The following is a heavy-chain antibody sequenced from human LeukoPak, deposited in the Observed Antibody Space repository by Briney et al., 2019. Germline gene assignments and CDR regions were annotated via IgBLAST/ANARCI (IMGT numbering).Heavy chain of an antibody. D-gene: IGHD2-2*01. CDR2: IYPADSDT. CDR1: GYSFPNYW. J-gene: IGHJ6*02. Sequence: GESLKISCKGSGYSFPNYWIGWVRQMPGKGLEWMGIIYPADSDTRYSPSFQGQVTISADKSISTAYLQWSSLKASDTAMYYCASCSTSCEHYYYGMDVWGQGTTVTVSS. V-gene: IGHV5-51*01. CDR3: ASCSTSCEHYYYGMDV.